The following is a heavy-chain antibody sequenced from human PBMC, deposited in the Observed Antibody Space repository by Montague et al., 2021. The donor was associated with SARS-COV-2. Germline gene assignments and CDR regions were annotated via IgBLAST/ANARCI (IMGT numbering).Heavy chain of an antibody. Sequence: PALVTPTQTLTLTCTFSGFSLRTSGVGVGWIRQPPGKALEWLALIYWDDDKRYSPSLKSRLTITKDTSKNQVVLTMTNMDPVDTATYYCAHRHPLPPNYYGSGSYYGRVNWFDPWGQGTLVTVSS. D-gene: IGHD3-10*01. CDR1: GFSLRTSGVG. V-gene: IGHV2-5*02. CDR2: IYWDDDK. CDR3: AHRHPLPPNYYGSGSYYGRVNWFDP. J-gene: IGHJ5*02.